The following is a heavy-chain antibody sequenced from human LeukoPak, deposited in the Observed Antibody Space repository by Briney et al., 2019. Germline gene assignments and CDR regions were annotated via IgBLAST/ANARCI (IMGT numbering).Heavy chain of an antibody. D-gene: IGHD6-19*01. J-gene: IGHJ4*02. CDR1: GFTFSSHW. CDR2: INHDGSDT. Sequence: PGGSLRLSCAVSGFTFSSHWMHWVRQAPGKGLVRVSRINHDGSDTIYADSVKGRFTISRDNAKNTLYLQMNSLRAEDTGVYYCIRSNGWPDYWGQGTLVTVSS. CDR3: IRSNGWPDY. V-gene: IGHV3-74*01.